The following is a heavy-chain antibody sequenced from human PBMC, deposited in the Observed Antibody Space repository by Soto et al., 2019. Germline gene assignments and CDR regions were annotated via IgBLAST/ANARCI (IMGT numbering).Heavy chain of an antibody. V-gene: IGHV1-18*04. J-gene: IGHJ4*02. CDR1: GYTFTSYG. Sequence: ASVKVSCKASGYTFTSYGISWVRQAPGQGLEWMGWISAYNGNTNYAQKFQGRVTMTEDTSTDTAYMELSSLRSEDTAVYYCATQSLRGYSYGFFDYWGQGTLVTVSS. CDR2: ISAYNGNT. CDR3: ATQSLRGYSYGFFDY. D-gene: IGHD5-18*01.